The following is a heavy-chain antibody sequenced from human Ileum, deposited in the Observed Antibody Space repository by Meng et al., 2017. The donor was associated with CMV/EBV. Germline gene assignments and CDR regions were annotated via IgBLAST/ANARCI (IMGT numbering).Heavy chain of an antibody. CDR1: GFTFSDYA. CDR3: AKGDGYNYDNWFDP. J-gene: IGHJ5*02. V-gene: IGHV3-23*01. CDR2: IGVSGYST. Sequence: SGFTFSDYAMRWVRQAPGKGLEWVSGIGVSGYSTYYADSVKGRLTISRDDSKNTLYLQMNSLRAEDTAVYYCAKGDGYNYDNWFDPWGQGTLVTVSS. D-gene: IGHD5-24*01.